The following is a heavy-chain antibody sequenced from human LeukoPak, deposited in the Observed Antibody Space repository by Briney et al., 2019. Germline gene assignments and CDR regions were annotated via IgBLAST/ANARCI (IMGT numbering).Heavy chain of an antibody. CDR3: ATRKVYDSSGYYSRDAFDI. J-gene: IGHJ3*02. CDR1: GFTFSSYS. D-gene: IGHD3-22*01. V-gene: IGHV3-48*01. Sequence: GGSLRLSCAASGFTFSSYSMNWVRQAPGKGLEWVSYISSSSRTIYYADSVKGRFTISRDNAKNSLYLQMNSLRAEDTAVYYCATRKVYDSSGYYSRDAFDIWGQGTMVTVSS. CDR2: ISSSSRTI.